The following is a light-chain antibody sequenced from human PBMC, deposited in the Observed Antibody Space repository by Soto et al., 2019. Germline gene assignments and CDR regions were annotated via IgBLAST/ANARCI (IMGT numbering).Light chain of an antibody. Sequence: QSALAQPASVSGSPGKSITIYCTGTSSDVGGYNYVSWYQQHPGKAPKRLFHEVTTRPSGVSNRFSGAKSGNTASLTISGLQAEDEADYYCNSYRSMSTLVFGTRTKVTV. J-gene: IGLJ1*01. V-gene: IGLV2-14*01. CDR1: SSDVGGYNY. CDR3: NSYRSMSTLV. CDR2: EVT.